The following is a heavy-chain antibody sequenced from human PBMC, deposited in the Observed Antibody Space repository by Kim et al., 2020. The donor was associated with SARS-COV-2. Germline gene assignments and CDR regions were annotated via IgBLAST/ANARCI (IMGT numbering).Heavy chain of an antibody. Sequence: ASVKVSCKASGYTFTSYAMNWVRQAPGQGLEWMGWINTNTGNPTYAQGFTGRFVFSLDTSVSTAYLQISSLKAEDTAVYYCARGVSAAATGWFDPWGQGTLVTVSS. CDR1: GYTFTSYA. J-gene: IGHJ5*02. D-gene: IGHD2-15*01. V-gene: IGHV7-4-1*02. CDR3: ARGVSAAATGWFDP. CDR2: INTNTGNP.